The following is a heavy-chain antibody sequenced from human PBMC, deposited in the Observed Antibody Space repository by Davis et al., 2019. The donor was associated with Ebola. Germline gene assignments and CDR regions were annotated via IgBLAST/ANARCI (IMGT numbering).Heavy chain of an antibody. CDR1: GFNFSHYA. J-gene: IGHJ6*02. Sequence: PGGSLRLSCAVSGFNFSHYAMSWVRQAPGKGLEWVACISGSGKTTYYADSVEGRFNISRDNSKNTLYLQMNGLRPEDTAVYYCARDFPNNYGLDVWGQGTTVSVSS. CDR2: ISGSGKTT. CDR3: ARDFPNNYGLDV. V-gene: IGHV3-23*01.